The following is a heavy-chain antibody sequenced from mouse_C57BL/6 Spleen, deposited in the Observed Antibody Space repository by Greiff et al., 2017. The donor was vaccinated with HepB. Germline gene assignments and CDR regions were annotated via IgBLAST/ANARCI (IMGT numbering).Heavy chain of an antibody. Sequence: QVQLQQPGAELVRPGSSVKLSCKASGYTFTSYWMHWVKQRPIQGLEWIGNIDPSDSETHYNQKFKAKATLTVDKSSSTAYIQLSSLTSADSAVYYCARWELGSMDYWGQGTSVTVSS. CDR3: ARWELGSMDY. D-gene: IGHD4-1*01. J-gene: IGHJ4*01. V-gene: IGHV1-52*01. CDR1: GYTFTSYW. CDR2: IDPSDSET.